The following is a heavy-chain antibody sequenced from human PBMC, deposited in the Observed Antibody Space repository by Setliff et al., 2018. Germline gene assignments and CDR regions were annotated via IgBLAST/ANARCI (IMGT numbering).Heavy chain of an antibody. CDR3: ARDTRGYSSSSGVDY. J-gene: IGHJ4*02. CDR2: SNAGNGNT. CDR1: GYTFTSYA. Sequence: ASVKVSCKASGYTFTSYAMHWVRQAPGQRLEWMGWSNAGNGNTKYSQEFQGRVTMTRDTSTSTVYMELSSLRSEDTAVYYCARDTRGYSSSSGVDYWGQGTLVTVSS. D-gene: IGHD6-6*01. V-gene: IGHV1-3*02.